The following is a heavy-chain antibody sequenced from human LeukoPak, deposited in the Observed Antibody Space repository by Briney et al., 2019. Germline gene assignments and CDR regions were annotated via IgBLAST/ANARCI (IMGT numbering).Heavy chain of an antibody. CDR2: NSYSGHT. Sequence: SETLSLTCTVSGGSISSYYWSWIRQPPGKGLEWIGYNSYSGHTSYNPSLKSRVTISVDTSKNHFSLNLSSVTAADTALYYCARVGNGNFDYWGQGTLVTVSS. CDR1: GGSISSYY. J-gene: IGHJ4*02. CDR3: ARVGNGNFDY. V-gene: IGHV4-59*01. D-gene: IGHD7-27*01.